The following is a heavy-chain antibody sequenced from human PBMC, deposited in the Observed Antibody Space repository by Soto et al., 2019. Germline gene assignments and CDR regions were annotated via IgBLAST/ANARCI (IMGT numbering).Heavy chain of an antibody. J-gene: IGHJ5*02. V-gene: IGHV4-59*08. Sequence: SETPSLTCTVSGGSISRYYWSWIRQPPGKGLEWIGYIYYSGSTNYNPSLKSRVTISVDTSKNQFSLKLSSVTAADTAVYYCARLKSEDYGIINWFDPWGQGTLVTVSA. D-gene: IGHD3-16*01. CDR3: ARLKSEDYGIINWFDP. CDR1: GGSISRYY. CDR2: IYYSGST.